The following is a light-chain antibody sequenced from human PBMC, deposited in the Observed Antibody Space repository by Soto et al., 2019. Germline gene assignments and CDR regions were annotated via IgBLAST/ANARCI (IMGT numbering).Light chain of an antibody. J-gene: IGLJ3*02. CDR3: STWDGSLNGWV. Sequence: VLTQPPSVSGPPGLRVTISCSGGSSNIGSDTVNWYQQLPGAAPKLLIFNDDQRPSGVPDRFSGSRSGTSASLVISGLQSDDEADYFCSTWDGSLNGWVFGGGTKVTVL. CDR1: SSNIGSDT. CDR2: NDD. V-gene: IGLV1-44*01.